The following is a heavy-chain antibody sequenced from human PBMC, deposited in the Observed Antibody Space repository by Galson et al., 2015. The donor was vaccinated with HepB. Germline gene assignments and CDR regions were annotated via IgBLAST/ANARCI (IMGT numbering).Heavy chain of an antibody. CDR2: INSDGSST. J-gene: IGHJ6*02. CDR1: GFTFSSYW. D-gene: IGHD3-3*01. V-gene: IGHV3-74*01. Sequence: SLRLSCAASGFTFSSYWMHWVRQAPGKGLAWVSRINSDGSSTSYADSVKGRFTISRDNAKNTLYLQMNSLRAEDTAVYYCARGLRASEWLLYYYYGMDVWGQGTTVTVSS. CDR3: ARGLRASEWLLYYYYGMDV.